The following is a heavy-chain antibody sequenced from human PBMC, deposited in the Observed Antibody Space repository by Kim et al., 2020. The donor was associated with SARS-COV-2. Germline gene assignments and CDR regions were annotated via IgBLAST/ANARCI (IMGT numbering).Heavy chain of an antibody. J-gene: IGHJ3*02. Sequence: GGSLRLSCAASGFTFDDYAMHWVRQAPGKGLEWVSGISWNSGSIGYADSVKGRFTISRDNAKNSLYLQMNSLRAEDTALYYCAKVERGLYGATGGAFDIWGQGTMVTVSS. V-gene: IGHV3-9*01. CDR1: GFTFDDYA. D-gene: IGHD4-17*01. CDR2: ISWNSGSI. CDR3: AKVERGLYGATGGAFDI.